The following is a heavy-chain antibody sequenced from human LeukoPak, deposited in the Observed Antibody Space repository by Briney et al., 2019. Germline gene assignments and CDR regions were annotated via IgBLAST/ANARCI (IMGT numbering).Heavy chain of an antibody. CDR2: IRSNANNYAT. Sequence: GGSLRLSCAASGFTFSGSAIHWVRQSSGKGLEWVGRIRSNANNYATTYGASVNGRFSISRDDSENTAYLHMNNLKTEDTAVYYCAKDRLELLWFGELFHGYYFDYWGQGTLVTVSS. V-gene: IGHV3-73*01. D-gene: IGHD3-10*01. CDR1: GFTFSGSA. J-gene: IGHJ4*02. CDR3: AKDRLELLWFGELFHGYYFDY.